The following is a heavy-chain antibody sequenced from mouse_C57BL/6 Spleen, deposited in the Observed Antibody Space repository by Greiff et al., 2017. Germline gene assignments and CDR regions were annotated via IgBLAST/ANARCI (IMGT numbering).Heavy chain of an antibody. CDR2: INPNNGGT. CDR1: GYTFTDYN. J-gene: IGHJ4*01. V-gene: IGHV1-22*01. CDR3: ARGQLRLRAMDY. Sequence: EVKVVESGPELVKPGASVKMSCKASGYTFTDYNMHWVKQSHGKSLEWIGYINPNNGGTSYNQKFKGKATLTVNKSSSTAYMELRSLTSEDSAVYYCARGQLRLRAMDYWGQGTSVTVSS. D-gene: IGHD3-2*02.